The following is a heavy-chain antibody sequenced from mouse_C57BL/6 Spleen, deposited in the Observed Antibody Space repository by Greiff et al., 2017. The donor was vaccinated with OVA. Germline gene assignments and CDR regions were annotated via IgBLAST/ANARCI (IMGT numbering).Heavy chain of an antibody. CDR3: ARRYYYGSSHWYCDV. Sequence: QVQLQQSGAELVRPGTSVKMSCKASGYTFTNYWIGWAKQRPGHGLEWIGDIYPGGGYTNYNEKFKGKATLTADKSSSTAYMQCSSLTSEDSAIYYCARRYYYGSSHWYCDVWGTGTTVTVSS. D-gene: IGHD1-1*01. J-gene: IGHJ1*03. CDR2: IYPGGGYT. CDR1: GYTFTNYW. V-gene: IGHV1-63*01.